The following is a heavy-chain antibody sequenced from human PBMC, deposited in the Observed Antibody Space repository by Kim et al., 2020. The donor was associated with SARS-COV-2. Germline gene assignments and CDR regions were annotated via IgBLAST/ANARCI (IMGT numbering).Heavy chain of an antibody. CDR3: AKEGDW. CDR2: GSGGST. D-gene: IGHD3-9*01. V-gene: IGHV3-23*01. Sequence: GSGGSTYYADSVKGRFTISRDNSKNTLYLQMNSLRAEDTAVYYCAKEGDWWGQGTLVTVSS. J-gene: IGHJ4*02.